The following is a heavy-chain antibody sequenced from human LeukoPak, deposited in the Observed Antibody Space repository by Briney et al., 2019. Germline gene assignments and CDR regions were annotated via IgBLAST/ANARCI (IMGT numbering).Heavy chain of an antibody. CDR1: GFSFSSYW. D-gene: IGHD3-10*01. V-gene: IGHV3-7*01. CDR3: SRLSAYYYGSFFYYYMDV. J-gene: IGHJ6*03. Sequence: GGSLRLSREGSGFSFSSYWMTWVRQSPGKGPEWVANIKQDESERYTVDSVKGRFTISRDNAKNSVYLHMNSLRSEDTALYYCSRLSAYYYGSFFYYYMDVWGKGTTVTVSS. CDR2: IKQDESER.